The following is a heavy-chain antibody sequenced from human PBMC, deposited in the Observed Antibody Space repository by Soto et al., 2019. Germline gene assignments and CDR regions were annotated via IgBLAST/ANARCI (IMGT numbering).Heavy chain of an antibody. CDR3: ARELYYDFWSGYSGGYYYYYYGMDV. Sequence: PGGSLRLSCAASGFTFSSYGMHWVRQAPGKGLEWVAVIWYDGSNKYYADSVKGRFTISRDNSKNTLYLQMNSLRAEDTAVYYCARELYYDFWSGYSGGYYYYYYGMDVWGQGTTVTVSS. CDR2: IWYDGSNK. J-gene: IGHJ6*02. D-gene: IGHD3-3*01. CDR1: GFTFSSYG. V-gene: IGHV3-33*01.